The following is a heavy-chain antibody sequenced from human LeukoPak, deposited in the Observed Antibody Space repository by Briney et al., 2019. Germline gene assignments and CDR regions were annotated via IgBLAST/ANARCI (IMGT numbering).Heavy chain of an antibody. CDR2: ISGSGGST. CDR3: ARGPRGYSYGYGTVDY. V-gene: IGHV3-23*01. Sequence: PGGSLRLSCAASGFTFSSYAMSWVRQAPGKGLEWVSAISGSGGSTYYADSVKGRFTISRDNSKNTLYLQMNSLRAEDTAVYYCARGPRGYSYGYGTVDYWGQGTLVTVSS. CDR1: GFTFSSYA. D-gene: IGHD5-18*01. J-gene: IGHJ4*02.